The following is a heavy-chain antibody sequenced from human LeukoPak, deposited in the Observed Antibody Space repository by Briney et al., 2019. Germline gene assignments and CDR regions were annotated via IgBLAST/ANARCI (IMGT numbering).Heavy chain of an antibody. D-gene: IGHD6-19*01. CDR1: GGTFSSYA. Sequence: ASVTVSCKASGGTFSSYAISWVRQAPGQGLEWMGRIIPILGIANYAQKFQGRVTITADKSTSTAYMELSSLRSEDTAVYYCASEVAVAGTRDPWGQGTLVTVSS. CDR2: IIPILGIA. V-gene: IGHV1-69*04. CDR3: ASEVAVAGTRDP. J-gene: IGHJ5*02.